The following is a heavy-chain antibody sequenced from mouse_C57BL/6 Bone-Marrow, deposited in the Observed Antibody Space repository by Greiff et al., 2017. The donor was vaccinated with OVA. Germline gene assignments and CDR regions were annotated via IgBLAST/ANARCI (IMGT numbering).Heavy chain of an antibody. D-gene: IGHD1-1*01. CDR3: ATVITTVVAIDY. V-gene: IGHV5-17*01. CDR1: GFTFSDYG. Sequence: EVHLVESGGGLVKPGGSLKLSCAASGFTFSDYGMHWVRQAPEKGLEWVAYISSGSSTIYYADTVKGRFTISRDNAKNTLFLQMTSLRSEDTAMYYCATVITTVVAIDYWGQGTTLTVSS. J-gene: IGHJ2*01. CDR2: ISSGSSTI.